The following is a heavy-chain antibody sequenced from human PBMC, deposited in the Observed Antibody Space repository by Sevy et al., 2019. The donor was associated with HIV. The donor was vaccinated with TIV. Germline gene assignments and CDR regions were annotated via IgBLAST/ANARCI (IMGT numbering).Heavy chain of an antibody. CDR1: GFSFRIYW. CDR2: INSDGSST. J-gene: IGHJ4*02. V-gene: IGHV3-74*03. CDR3: VREGVGGYSYGFDY. D-gene: IGHD5-18*01. Sequence: GGSLRLSCAASGFSFRIYWMHWVRQVPGKGLVWVSRINSDGSSTTYADSVKGRFTFSRDNAKNTLFLQMNSLRVKDTAVYYCVREGVGGYSYGFDYWGQGTLVTVSS.